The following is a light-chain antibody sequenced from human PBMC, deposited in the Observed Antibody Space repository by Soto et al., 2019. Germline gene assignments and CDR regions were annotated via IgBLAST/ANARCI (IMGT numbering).Light chain of an antibody. Sequence: DIQMTQSPSSLSASVGDRVTITCRASQSISSYLNWSQQKPGKAPKLLIYAASSLQSGVPSRFSGSGSGTDFTLTISSLQHDDFATYYCQQSYSTPHPFGQGTKLEIK. CDR1: QSISSY. J-gene: IGKJ2*01. CDR3: QQSYSTPHP. V-gene: IGKV1-39*01. CDR2: AAS.